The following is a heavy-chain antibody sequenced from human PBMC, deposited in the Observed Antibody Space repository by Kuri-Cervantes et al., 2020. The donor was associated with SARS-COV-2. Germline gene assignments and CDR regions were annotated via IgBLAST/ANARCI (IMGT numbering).Heavy chain of an antibody. CDR2: IWYGGSNK. D-gene: IGHD5-24*01. Sequence: GGSLRLSCAASGFTFSSYGMHWVRQAPGKGLEWVAVIWYGGSNKYYADSVKGRFTISRDNSKNTLYLQMNSLRAEDTAVYYCAKEAVRGDGFFDHWGQGTLVTVSS. CDR3: AKEAVRGDGFFDH. CDR1: GFTFSSYG. J-gene: IGHJ4*02. V-gene: IGHV3-30*02.